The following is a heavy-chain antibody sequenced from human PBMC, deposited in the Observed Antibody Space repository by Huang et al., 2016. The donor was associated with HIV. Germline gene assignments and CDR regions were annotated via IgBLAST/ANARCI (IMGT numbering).Heavy chain of an antibody. V-gene: IGHV5-51*03. CDR3: ATPRESKNYQSPPFDH. D-gene: IGHD1-26*01. J-gene: IGHJ4*01. Sequence: EVQLVQSGAEVKKPGESLKISCQTSGYRFTANWIGWVRQMPGKGLEWMVLIHPVDSDTRYRPSFQGHVTISVDTSTTTTYLQWNTLKASDTATYYCATPRESKNYQSPPFDHWGQGTLVIVSS. CDR2: IHPVDSDT. CDR1: GYRFTANW.